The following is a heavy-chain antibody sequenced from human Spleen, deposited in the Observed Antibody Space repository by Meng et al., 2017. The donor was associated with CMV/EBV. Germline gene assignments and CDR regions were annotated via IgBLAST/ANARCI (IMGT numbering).Heavy chain of an antibody. CDR3: AREDCYSTKCYVDY. CDR1: GFTFTNYI. D-gene: IGHD2/OR15-2a*01. CDR2: ITGSSSYI. J-gene: IGHJ4*02. V-gene: IGHV3-21*01. Sequence: GESLKISCAVSGFTFTNYIMTWVRQAPGKGLEWVSSITGSSSYIFYADSVKGRFTISRDNARNSLYLQMNSLRAEDTAVYYCAREDCYSTKCYVDYWGQGTLVTVSS.